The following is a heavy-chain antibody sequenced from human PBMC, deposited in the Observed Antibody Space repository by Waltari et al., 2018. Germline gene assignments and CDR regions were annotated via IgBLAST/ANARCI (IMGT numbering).Heavy chain of an antibody. J-gene: IGHJ4*02. V-gene: IGHV1-2*02. CDR1: GYTFNDFY. CDR3: ARDAGGIAAADTSHFDS. CDR2: ISPFSGGT. D-gene: IGHD6-13*01. Sequence: QVQLVQSGAEVKKPGASMKVSCKASGYTFNDFYIHWVRLTPGQGLEWMGWISPFSGGTSFAQRCQGRVTMTRDTAISTIYLELSSLRSDDTAIYYCARDAGGIAAADTSHFDSWGQGTTVTVSS.